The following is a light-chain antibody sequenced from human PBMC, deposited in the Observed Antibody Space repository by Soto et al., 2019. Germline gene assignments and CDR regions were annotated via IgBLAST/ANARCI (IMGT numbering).Light chain of an antibody. J-gene: IGKJ4*01. CDR3: QQFGTSPRT. CDR2: DAS. CDR1: QTVASDN. V-gene: IGKV3D-20*01. Sequence: EIVLTQSPALLSLSPGERATLSCRASQTVASDNLAWYQLKPGLAPRLLIYDASRRATDIPDRFSGSVSGTVFTRTITRLEPEDFAVYYCQQFGTSPRTFGGGTQVEI.